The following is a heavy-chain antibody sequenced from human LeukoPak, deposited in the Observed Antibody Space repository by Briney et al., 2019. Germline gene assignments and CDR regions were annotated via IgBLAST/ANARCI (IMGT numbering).Heavy chain of an antibody. J-gene: IGHJ4*02. D-gene: IGHD6-19*01. CDR2: IIPIFGTA. Sequence: SGKVSCKASGRTFSSYAISWVRQAPGQGLEWMGGIIPIFGTANYAQKFQGRVTITTDESTSTAYMELSSLRSEDTAVYYCASGSSGWYRVDYWGQGTLVTVSS. V-gene: IGHV1-69*05. CDR1: GRTFSSYA. CDR3: ASGSSGWYRVDY.